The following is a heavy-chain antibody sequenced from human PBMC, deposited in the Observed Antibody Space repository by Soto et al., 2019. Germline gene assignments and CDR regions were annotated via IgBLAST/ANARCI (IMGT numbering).Heavy chain of an antibody. CDR2: ISYDGRNK. J-gene: IGHJ6*02. D-gene: IGHD6-6*01. CDR1: GFTFSTYA. V-gene: IGHV3-30-3*01. CDR3: AKEISSASPSYYYYAMDV. Sequence: GGSLRLSCAASGFTFSTYAMHWVRQAPGKGLEWVAVISYDGRNKYYADSVKGRLMISRDDSRDTLYLQMGSLRPEDTAVYYRAKEISSASPSYYYYAMDVWGQGTTVTVSS.